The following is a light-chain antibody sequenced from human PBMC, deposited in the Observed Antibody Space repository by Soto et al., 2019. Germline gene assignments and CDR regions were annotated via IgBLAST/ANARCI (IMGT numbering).Light chain of an antibody. Sequence: IVLTQSPAALSLSPGERATLSCGASQSVSSYLAWYQQKPGQAPRLLIYDASNRAPGIPTRFSGSGSGTDFTLTISSLEPEDFAVYYCLQRANWPRITFGQGTRLEIK. V-gene: IGKV3-11*01. J-gene: IGKJ5*01. CDR1: QSVSSY. CDR2: DAS. CDR3: LQRANWPRIT.